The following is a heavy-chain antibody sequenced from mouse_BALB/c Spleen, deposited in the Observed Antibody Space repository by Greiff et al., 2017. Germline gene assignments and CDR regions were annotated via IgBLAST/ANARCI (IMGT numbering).Heavy chain of an antibody. D-gene: IGHD1-1*01. CDR2: ISSGGSYT. CDR1: GFTFSSYA. J-gene: IGHJ4*01. V-gene: IGHV5-9-3*01. Sequence: EVKLMESGGGLVKPGGSLKLSCAASGFTFSSYAMSWVRQTPEKRLEWVATISSGGSYTYYPDSVKGRFTISRDNAKNTLYLQMSSLRSEDTAMYYCARRGTVPFYAMDYWGQGTSVTVSS. CDR3: ARRGTVPFYAMDY.